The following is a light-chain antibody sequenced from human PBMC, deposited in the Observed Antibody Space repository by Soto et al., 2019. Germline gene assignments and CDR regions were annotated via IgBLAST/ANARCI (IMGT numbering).Light chain of an antibody. V-gene: IGLV1-44*01. Sequence: QSVLTQPPSASGTPGQRVTISCSGSSSNIGSNYVYWYQQLPGTAPKLLIYSNTQRPSGVPDRFSGSKSDTSASLAISGLQSEDEADYYCAAWDDTLNGPVFGGGTKLTVL. CDR2: SNT. J-gene: IGLJ3*02. CDR3: AAWDDTLNGPV. CDR1: SSNIGSNY.